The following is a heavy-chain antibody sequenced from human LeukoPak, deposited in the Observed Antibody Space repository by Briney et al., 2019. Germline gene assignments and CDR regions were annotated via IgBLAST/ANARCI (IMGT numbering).Heavy chain of an antibody. V-gene: IGHV3-23*01. D-gene: IGHD5/OR15-5a*01. CDR1: KFTFSNYA. J-gene: IGHJ4*02. Sequence: GESLRLSCAASKFTFSNYAMSWVRQAPGKGLEWVSALSGSGGGTHYADAVKGRFTISRDNSKNTLYLQMNSLRAADTAVYYCAKGGGYSGVYVSAYWGQGTLVTVSS. CDR3: AKGGGYSGVYVSAY. CDR2: LSGSGGGT.